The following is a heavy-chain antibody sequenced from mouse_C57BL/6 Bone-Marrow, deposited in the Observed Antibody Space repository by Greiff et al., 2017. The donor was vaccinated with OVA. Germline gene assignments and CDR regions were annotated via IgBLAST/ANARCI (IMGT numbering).Heavy chain of an antibody. CDR3: ANYGSRLYLHY. J-gene: IGHJ2*01. Sequence: QVQLQQPGAELVRPGTSVKLSCKASGYTFTNYWMHWVKQRPGQGLEWIGVIAPSDSYINYNQKFKGRATLTVDTSSSTAYMHLSSLTSEDSAVYYCANYGSRLYLHYWGQGTALTGSS. V-gene: IGHV1-59*01. D-gene: IGHD1-1*01. CDR1: GYTFTNYW. CDR2: IAPSDSYI.